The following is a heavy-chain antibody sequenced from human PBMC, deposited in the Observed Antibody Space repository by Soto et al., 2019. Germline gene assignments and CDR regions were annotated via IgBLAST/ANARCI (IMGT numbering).Heavy chain of an antibody. Sequence: EVQLVESGGGLVKPGGSLRLSCAASGFTFSSYSMNWVRQAPGKGLEWVSSISSSSSYIYYADSVKGRFTISRDNPKNSLYLQMNSLRDEDTAVYYCARDGGYCSGGICSTVLPDDAFDIWGQGTMVTVSS. CDR2: ISSSSSYI. CDR3: ARDGGYCSGGICSTVLPDDAFDI. J-gene: IGHJ3*02. D-gene: IGHD2-15*01. V-gene: IGHV3-21*01. CDR1: GFTFSSYS.